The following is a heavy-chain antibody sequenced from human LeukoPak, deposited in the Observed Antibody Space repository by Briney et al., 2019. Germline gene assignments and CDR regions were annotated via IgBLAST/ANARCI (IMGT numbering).Heavy chain of an antibody. CDR1: GFTFSSYW. CDR2: IKQDGSEK. J-gene: IGHJ4*02. D-gene: IGHD5-12*01. V-gene: IGHV3-7*01. Sequence: TGGSLRLPCAASGFTFSSYWMSWVRQAPGKGLEWVAKIKQDGSEKYYVDSVKGRFTISRDNAKNSLYLQMNSLRAEDTAVYYCARDGLSVATVSRFDYWGQGTLVTVSS. CDR3: ARDGLSVATVSRFDY.